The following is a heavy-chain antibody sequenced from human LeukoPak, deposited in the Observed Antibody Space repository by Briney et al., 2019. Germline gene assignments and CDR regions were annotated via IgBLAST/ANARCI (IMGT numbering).Heavy chain of an antibody. Sequence: GGSLRLSCAASGFIFSNYWMHWVRQAPGKGLVWVSQIHSDGSVTGYADSVKDRFTISRDNAKNTLYLQMNSLRAEDTAVFYCARGGVVAATDYWGQGTLVTVSS. V-gene: IGHV3-74*01. CDR2: IHSDGSVT. CDR3: ARGGVVAATDY. CDR1: GFIFSNYW. J-gene: IGHJ4*02. D-gene: IGHD5-12*01.